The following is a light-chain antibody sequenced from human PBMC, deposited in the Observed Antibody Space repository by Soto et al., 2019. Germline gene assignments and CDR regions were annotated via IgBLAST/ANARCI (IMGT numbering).Light chain of an antibody. Sequence: DIQMTQSPSTLSASVGDRVTITCRASQSITHWLAWYQQKPEKAPKLLVYDASSLETGVPSRFSGSGSGTEFSLTISSQEPDDFATYYCQQYNSYSPLTFGPGTKVDVK. V-gene: IGKV1-5*01. CDR2: DAS. CDR1: QSITHW. J-gene: IGKJ3*01. CDR3: QQYNSYSPLT.